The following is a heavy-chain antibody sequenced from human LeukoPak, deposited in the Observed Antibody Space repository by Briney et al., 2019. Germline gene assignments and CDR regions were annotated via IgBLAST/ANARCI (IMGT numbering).Heavy chain of an antibody. D-gene: IGHD2-2*01. CDR1: GFTFSNYA. CDR2: ISSGGTYE. V-gene: IGHV3-30*07. Sequence: GKSLRLSCAASGFTFSNYAMHWVRQAPGKGLEWVSLISSGGTYEYYADSVKGRFTISRDNSKNTLYLQLNSLRAEDTAVYYCASSRYCSSTSCYYVWGQGTLVTVSS. CDR3: ASSRYCSSTSCYYV. J-gene: IGHJ4*02.